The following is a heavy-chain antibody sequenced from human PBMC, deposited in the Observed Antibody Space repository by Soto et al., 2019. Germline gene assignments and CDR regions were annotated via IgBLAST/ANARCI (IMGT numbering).Heavy chain of an antibody. CDR2: ISYDGSNK. Sequence: PGGALRLSCAASGFTFSSYAMHWVRQAPGKGLEWVAVISYDGSNKYYADSVKGRFTISRDNSKNTLYLQMNSLRAEDTAVYYCARSWNPTGGMDVWGQGTTVTVSS. J-gene: IGHJ6*02. CDR1: GFTFSSYA. CDR3: ARSWNPTGGMDV. V-gene: IGHV3-30-3*01. D-gene: IGHD1-1*01.